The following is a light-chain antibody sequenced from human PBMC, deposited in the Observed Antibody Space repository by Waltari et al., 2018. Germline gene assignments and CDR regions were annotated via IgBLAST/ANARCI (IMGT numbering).Light chain of an antibody. Sequence: QSVLPQPPPASGPPGQRVTISCSGSSSNIGSNTVIWYQQLPGTAPKLLIFSNNQRPSGVPDRFSGSKSGTSASLAISGLQSEDEANYYCAAWDDSLNGPVFGGGTKLTVL. J-gene: IGLJ3*02. V-gene: IGLV1-44*01. CDR1: SSNIGSNT. CDR3: AAWDDSLNGPV. CDR2: SNN.